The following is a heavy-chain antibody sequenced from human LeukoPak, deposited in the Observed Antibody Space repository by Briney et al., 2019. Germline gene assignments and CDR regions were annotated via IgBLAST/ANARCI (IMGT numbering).Heavy chain of an antibody. Sequence: MPSETLSLTCTVSGVSISSSSYYWGWIRQPPGKGLEWIGYIYYSGSTSSNPSLKSRVTISVDTSKNQFSLKLASVTAADTAVYYCARGGQYYYYGMDVWGQRTTVTVSS. CDR2: IYYSGST. V-gene: IGHV4-61*05. CDR3: ARGGQYYYYGMDV. J-gene: IGHJ6*02. CDR1: GVSISSSSYY. D-gene: IGHD2-15*01.